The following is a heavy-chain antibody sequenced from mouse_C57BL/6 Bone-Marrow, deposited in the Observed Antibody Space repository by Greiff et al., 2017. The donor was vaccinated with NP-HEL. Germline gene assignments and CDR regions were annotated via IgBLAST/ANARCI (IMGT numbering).Heavy chain of an antibody. V-gene: IGHV1-54*01. J-gene: IGHJ1*03. CDR2: INPGSGGT. CDR1: GYAFTNYL. Sequence: VQGVESGAELVRPGTSVKVSCKASGYAFTNYLIEWVKQRPGQGLEWIGVINPGSGGTNYNEKFKGKATLTADKSSSTAYMQLSSLTSEDSAVYFCARSRGLRAWYFDVWGTGTTVTVSS. D-gene: IGHD2-4*01. CDR3: ARSRGLRAWYFDV.